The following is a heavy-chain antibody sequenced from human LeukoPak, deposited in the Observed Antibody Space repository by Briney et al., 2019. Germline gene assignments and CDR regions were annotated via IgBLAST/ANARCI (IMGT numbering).Heavy chain of an antibody. V-gene: IGHV3-15*01. D-gene: IGHD5-12*01. J-gene: IGHJ4*02. CDR1: GFAFSNAW. Sequence: PGGSLRLSCAASGFAFSNAWMSWVRQAPGKGLEWVGRIKSKTDGGTTDYAAPVKGRFTISRDDSKNTLYLQMDSLKTEDTAVYYCTTGGYGGQFDYWGQGTLVTVSS. CDR2: IKSKTDGGTT. CDR3: TTGGYGGQFDY.